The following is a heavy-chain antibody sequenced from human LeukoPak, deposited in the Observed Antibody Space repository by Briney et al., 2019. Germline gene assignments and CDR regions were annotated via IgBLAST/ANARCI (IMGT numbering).Heavy chain of an antibody. Sequence: QTGGSLRLSCAVIGFTFSSYGMHWVRQAPGKGLEWVAVIWYDGSNKYYADSVKGRFTISRDNSKNTLYLQMNSLRAEDTAVYYCARGGWQQLVRSLPFDYWGQGTLVTVSS. CDR1: GFTFSSYG. J-gene: IGHJ4*02. V-gene: IGHV3-33*08. CDR2: IWYDGSNK. D-gene: IGHD6-13*01. CDR3: ARGGWQQLVRSLPFDY.